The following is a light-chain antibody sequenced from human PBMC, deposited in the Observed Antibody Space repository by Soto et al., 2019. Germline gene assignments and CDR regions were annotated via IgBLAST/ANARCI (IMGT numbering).Light chain of an antibody. CDR3: SSYSSSSTVV. Sequence: QSALTQPASVSGSPGQSITISCTGTSSDIGGYNFVSWYQQLPGKAPKLMIYEVSNRPSGVSNRFSGSKTGNTASLTISGLLAEDEADYYCSSYSSSSTVVFGGGTKLTVL. CDR2: EVS. J-gene: IGLJ2*01. V-gene: IGLV2-14*01. CDR1: SSDIGGYNF.